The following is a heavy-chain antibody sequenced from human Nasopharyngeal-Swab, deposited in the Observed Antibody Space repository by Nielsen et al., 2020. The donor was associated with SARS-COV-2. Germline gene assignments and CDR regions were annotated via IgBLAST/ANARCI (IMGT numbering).Heavy chain of an antibody. CDR3: AREGEYGAYDAPDY. V-gene: IGHV1-69*10. CDR1: GDTFTNSA. CDR2: IVPALGLP. Sequence: SVKVSCKTSGDTFTNSAISWVRQAPGQGLEWMGGIVPALGLPNYAQKFRGRLTISADRSTTTSYLEMSSLRFEDTAIYYCAREGEYGAYDAPDYWGQGTLVTVSS. J-gene: IGHJ4*02. D-gene: IGHD5-12*01.